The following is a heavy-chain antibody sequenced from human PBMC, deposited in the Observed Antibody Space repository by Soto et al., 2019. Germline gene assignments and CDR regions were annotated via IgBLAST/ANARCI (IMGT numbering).Heavy chain of an antibody. CDR3: THSHTEASASGPDG. CDR1: GFSLSTRGVA. D-gene: IGHD1-26*01. CDR2: VYWDADK. V-gene: IGHV2-5*02. J-gene: IGHJ6*02. Sequence: QITLKESGPTLVKPTQTLTLTCTFSGFSLSTRGVAVDWIRQPPGKALECLALVYWDADKRYNSYLKSRLTITRDTSKTQVVLTLTNVDPADTGTYYCTHSHTEASASGPDGWGQGTTVTVSS.